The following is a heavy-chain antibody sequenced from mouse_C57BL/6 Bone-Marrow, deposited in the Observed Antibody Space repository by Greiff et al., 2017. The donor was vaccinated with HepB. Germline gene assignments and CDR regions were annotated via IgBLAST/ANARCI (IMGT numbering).Heavy chain of an antibody. D-gene: IGHD1-1*01. V-gene: IGHV2-9*01. CDR3: ALTGNYYGSSFPFAY. Sequence: VKVEESGPGLVAPSQSLSITCTVSGFSLTSYGVDWVRQPPGKGLEWLGVIWGGGSTNYNSALMSRLSISKDNSKSQVFLKMNSLQTDDTAMYYCALTGNYYGSSFPFAYWGQGTLVTVSA. CDR2: IWGGGST. J-gene: IGHJ3*01. CDR1: GFSLTSYG.